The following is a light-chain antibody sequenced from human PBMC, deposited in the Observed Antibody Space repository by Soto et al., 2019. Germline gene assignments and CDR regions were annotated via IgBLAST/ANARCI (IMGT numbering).Light chain of an antibody. CDR2: GAS. CDR3: QQFGSSLWP. Sequence: EIVLTQSPGTLSLSPGERATLSCRASQSVSSSFLAWYQQKPGQAPRLLIYGASNRATGIPDRFSGSGSGTDFTLTISRLEPEDFAVSYCQQFGSSLWPFGQGSKVDIK. V-gene: IGKV3-20*01. J-gene: IGKJ1*01. CDR1: QSVSSSF.